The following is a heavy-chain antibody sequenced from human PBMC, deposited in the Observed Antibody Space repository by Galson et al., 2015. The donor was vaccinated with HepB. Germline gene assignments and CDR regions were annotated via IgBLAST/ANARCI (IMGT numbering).Heavy chain of an antibody. J-gene: IGHJ4*02. V-gene: IGHV3-64D*06. CDR3: VKGRGSTSSSKFRYFEN. Sequence: SLRLSCAASGFTFSSYAMHWVRQAPGKGLEYVSALGSNGGGTYYTDSVKGRFTISRDNSKNTLYLQMSSLRPEDTAVYYCVKGRGSTSSSKFRYFENWGQGTLVTVSS. CDR1: GFTFSSYA. D-gene: IGHD2-2*01. CDR2: LGSNGGGT.